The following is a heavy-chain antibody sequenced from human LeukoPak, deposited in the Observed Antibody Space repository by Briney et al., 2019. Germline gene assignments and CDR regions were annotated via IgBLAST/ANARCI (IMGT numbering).Heavy chain of an antibody. CDR1: GFTFSNYG. CDR2: IRFDGSTK. CDR3: AKTLFSSYGDYLLGD. J-gene: IGHJ4*02. V-gene: IGHV3-30*02. Sequence: SGGSLRLSCATSGFTFSNYGMHWVRQAPGKGLEWVAFIRFDGSTKYYADSVKGQFTISRDNSKNTFYLQMTSLRGGDTAVYYCAKTLFSSYGDYLLGDWGQGTLVTVSS. D-gene: IGHD4-17*01.